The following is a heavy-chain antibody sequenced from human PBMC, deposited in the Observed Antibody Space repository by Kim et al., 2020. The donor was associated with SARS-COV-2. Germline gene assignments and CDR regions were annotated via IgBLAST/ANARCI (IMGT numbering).Heavy chain of an antibody. CDR3: ARAPITMVRGVIFFGMDV. Sequence: GGSLRLSCAASGFTFSSYDMHWVRQATGKGLEWVSAIGTAGDTYYPGSVKGRFTISRENAKNSLYLQMNSLRAGDTAVYYCARAPITMVRGVIFFGMDVWGQGTTVTVSS. CDR2: IGTAGDT. CDR1: GFTFSSYD. V-gene: IGHV3-13*01. J-gene: IGHJ6*02. D-gene: IGHD3-10*01.